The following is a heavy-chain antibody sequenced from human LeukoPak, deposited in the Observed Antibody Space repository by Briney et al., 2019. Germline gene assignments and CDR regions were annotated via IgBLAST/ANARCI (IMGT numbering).Heavy chain of an antibody. Sequence: SVKVSCKASGGTFSSYAISWVRQAPGQGLEWMGGIIPIFGTANYAQKFQGRVTITADESTSTAYMELSSLRSEDTAVYYCARVVVSCSSTSCPSLQDAFDIWGQGTMVTVSS. V-gene: IGHV1-69*01. J-gene: IGHJ3*02. CDR1: GGTFSSYA. CDR2: IIPIFGTA. CDR3: ARVVVSCSSTSCPSLQDAFDI. D-gene: IGHD2-2*01.